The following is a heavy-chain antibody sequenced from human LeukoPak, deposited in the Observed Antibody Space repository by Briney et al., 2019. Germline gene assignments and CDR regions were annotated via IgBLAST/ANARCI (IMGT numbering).Heavy chain of an antibody. V-gene: IGHV1-18*01. CDR2: IGPYNGNT. CDR1: GYTFTSYG. D-gene: IGHD3-10*01. J-gene: IGHJ4*02. CDR3: ARDQDSLVRGVIGY. Sequence: ASVKVSCKASGYTFTSYGISWVRQAPGQGLEWMVWIGPYNGNTNYAQNLQGRVTMTTDTSTSTAYMELGSLGSDDTAVYYCARDQDSLVRGVIGYWGQGTLVTVSS.